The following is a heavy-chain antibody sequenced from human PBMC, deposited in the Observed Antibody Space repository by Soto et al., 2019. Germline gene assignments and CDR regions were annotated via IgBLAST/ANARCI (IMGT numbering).Heavy chain of an antibody. D-gene: IGHD3-10*01. J-gene: IGHJ4*02. V-gene: IGHV3-53*01. CDR3: ATQPGGGGY. CDR2: IYSGGYT. Sequence: EVQLVESGGGLIQPGGSLRLSCAVSGFTVSNNYMSWVRQAPGKGLEGVSVIYSGGYTAYGDSVKGRFTISRDNSKTPLIPQMNTPGAEAPAVFYCATQPGGGGYWGQGTLVTVSS. CDR1: GFTVSNNY.